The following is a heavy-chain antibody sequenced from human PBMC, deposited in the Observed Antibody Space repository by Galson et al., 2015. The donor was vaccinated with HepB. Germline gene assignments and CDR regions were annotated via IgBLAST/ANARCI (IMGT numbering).Heavy chain of an antibody. CDR1: GYTFTGYY. V-gene: IGHV1-2*06. Sequence: SVKVSCKASGYTFTGYYMHWVRQAPGQGLEWMGRINPNSGGTNYAQKFQGRVTMTRDTSISTAYMELSRLRSDDTAVYYCARKWLITSHGAPELAFDIWGQGTMVTVSS. D-gene: IGHD3-10*01. CDR3: ARKWLITSHGAPELAFDI. J-gene: IGHJ3*02. CDR2: INPNSGGT.